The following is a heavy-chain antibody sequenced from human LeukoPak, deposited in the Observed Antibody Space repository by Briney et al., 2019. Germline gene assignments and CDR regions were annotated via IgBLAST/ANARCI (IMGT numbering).Heavy chain of an antibody. CDR2: ISAYNGNT. CDR3: ARAYYYDSSGYLPLDY. Sequence: ASVKVSCKASGYTFTSYGISWVRQAPGQGLEWMGWISAYNGNTNYAQKLQGRVTMTTDTSTSTAYMELRSLRSDDTAVYYCARAYYYDSSGYLPLDYWGQGTLVTVSS. J-gene: IGHJ4*02. D-gene: IGHD3-22*01. V-gene: IGHV1-18*01. CDR1: GYTFTSYG.